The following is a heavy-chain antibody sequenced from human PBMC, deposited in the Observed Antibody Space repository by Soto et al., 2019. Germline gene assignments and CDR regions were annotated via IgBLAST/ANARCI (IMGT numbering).Heavy chain of an antibody. CDR2: IYPGDSDT. V-gene: IGHV5-51*01. CDR1: GYSFTSYW. Sequence: GESLKISCXGSGYSFTSYWIGWVRQMPGKGLEWMGIIYPGDSDTRYSPSFQGQVTISADKSISTAYLQWSSLKASHTARYYCARHSHDAFDIWGQGTMVTVSS. CDR3: ARHSHDAFDI. J-gene: IGHJ3*02.